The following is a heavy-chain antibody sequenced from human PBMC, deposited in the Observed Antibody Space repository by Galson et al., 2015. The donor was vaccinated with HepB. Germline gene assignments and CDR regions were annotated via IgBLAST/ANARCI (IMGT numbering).Heavy chain of an antibody. J-gene: IGHJ6*02. CDR1: GYSFINYW. CDR3: ARHSATSDFLSYGMDA. V-gene: IGHV5-10-1*01. CDR2: VDPSDSYT. Sequence: QSGAEVKKPGESLRISCKGSGYSFINYWINWVRQMPGKGLEWMGRVDPSDSYTNYSPSFQGHVTFSVDKSISTAYLQWSSLKASDTAMYYCARHSATSDFLSYGMDAWGQGTTVTVSS. D-gene: IGHD3-3*01.